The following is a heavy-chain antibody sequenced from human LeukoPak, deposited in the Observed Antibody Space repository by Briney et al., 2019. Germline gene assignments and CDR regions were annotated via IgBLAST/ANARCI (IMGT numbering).Heavy chain of an antibody. CDR3: VKELDSSGYFDF. CDR1: EFTFSSNV. D-gene: IGHD3-22*01. J-gene: IGHJ4*02. Sequence: TGGSLRLSCAASEFTFSSNVMSWVRQAPGKGLEWVSAISGSGGSTYYADSVKGRFTISRDNSKNTLYLEMNSLRAEDTAVHYCVKELDSSGYFDFWGQGTLVTVSS. CDR2: ISGSGGST. V-gene: IGHV3-23*01.